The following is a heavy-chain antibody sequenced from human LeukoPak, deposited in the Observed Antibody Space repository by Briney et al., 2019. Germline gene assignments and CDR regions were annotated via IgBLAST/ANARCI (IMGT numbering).Heavy chain of an antibody. J-gene: IGHJ4*02. CDR3: AKGLYNSGWYRAFDY. Sequence: GGSLRLSCAASGFTFDDYAMHWVRQAPGKGLEWVSGISWNSGSIGYADSVKGRFTISRDNSKNTLYLQMNSLGAEDTAVYYCAKGLYNSGWYRAFDYWGQGTLVTVSS. D-gene: IGHD6-19*01. CDR1: GFTFDDYA. V-gene: IGHV3-9*01. CDR2: ISWNSGSI.